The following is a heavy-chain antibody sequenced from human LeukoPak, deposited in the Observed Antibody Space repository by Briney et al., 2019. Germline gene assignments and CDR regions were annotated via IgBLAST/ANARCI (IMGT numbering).Heavy chain of an antibody. V-gene: IGHV4-59*01. D-gene: IGHD6-19*01. CDR2: VYYSGST. CDR3: ARVRPAVAGTHYFDN. CDR1: GGSISTYY. J-gene: IGHJ4*02. Sequence: SETLSLTCTVSGGSISTYYWSWIRQPPGRGLEWIGYVYYSGSTNYNPSLKSRVTISVDTSKNQFSLKLGSVTAADTAVYYCARVRPAVAGTHYFDNWGQGTLVTVSS.